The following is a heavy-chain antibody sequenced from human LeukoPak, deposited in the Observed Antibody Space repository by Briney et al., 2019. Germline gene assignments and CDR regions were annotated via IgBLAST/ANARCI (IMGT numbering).Heavy chain of an antibody. J-gene: IGHJ6*03. CDR2: ISGSGGST. D-gene: IGHD3-3*01. Sequence: PGRSLRLSCAASGFTFSSYGMHWVRQAPGKGLEWVSVISGSGGSTYYADSVKGRFTISRDNSKNTLYLQMNSLRAEDTAVYYCARDSGFLEWLPQVSYYYYMDVWGKGTTVTVSS. V-gene: IGHV3-23*01. CDR1: GFTFSSYG. CDR3: ARDSGFLEWLPQVSYYYYMDV.